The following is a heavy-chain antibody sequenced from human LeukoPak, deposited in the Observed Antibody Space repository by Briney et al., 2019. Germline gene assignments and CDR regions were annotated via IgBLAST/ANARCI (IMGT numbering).Heavy chain of an antibody. Sequence: GGSLRLSCAASGYTFTSYYMHWVRQAPGQGLEWMGIINPSGGSTSYAQKFQGRVTMTRDTSTSTVYMELSSLRSEDTAVYYCARSDLGIDYWGQGTLVTVSS. CDR1: GYTFTSYY. CDR2: INPSGGST. CDR3: ARSDLGIDY. J-gene: IGHJ4*02. V-gene: IGHV1-46*01.